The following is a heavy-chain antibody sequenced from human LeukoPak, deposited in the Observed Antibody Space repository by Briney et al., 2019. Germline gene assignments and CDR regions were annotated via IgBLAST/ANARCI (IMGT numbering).Heavy chain of an antibody. Sequence: GRSLRLSCAASGFNFSRYGMHWVRQAPGKGLEWVVVIWFDGSDKYYADSVKGRFTVSRDNSKNTLYVQMNSLRAEDTAVYYCARGAAVAGTMRAFDIWGQGTMVTVSS. D-gene: IGHD6-19*01. CDR1: GFNFSRYG. CDR3: ARGAAVAGTMRAFDI. J-gene: IGHJ3*02. CDR2: IWFDGSDK. V-gene: IGHV3-33*01.